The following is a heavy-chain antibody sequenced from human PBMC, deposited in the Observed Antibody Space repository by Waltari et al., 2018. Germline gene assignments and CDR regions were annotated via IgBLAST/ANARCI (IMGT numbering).Heavy chain of an antibody. V-gene: IGHV1-2*06. CDR2: MNPERGGK. Sequence: QVQLVQSGAEVKKPGASVKVSCKASGYTFTGYYMHWVRQARGQGLEWMERMNPERGGKNYEQKFEGGVTMTRDTSISTAYMEQSRLRSDDTAVYYCARDPPYDSSGYYYDYWGQGTLVTVSS. D-gene: IGHD3-22*01. CDR1: GYTFTGYY. CDR3: ARDPPYDSSGYYYDY. J-gene: IGHJ4*02.